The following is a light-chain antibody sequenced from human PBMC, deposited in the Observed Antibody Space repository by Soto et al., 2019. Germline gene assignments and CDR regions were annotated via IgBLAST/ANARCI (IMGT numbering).Light chain of an antibody. V-gene: IGKV3-20*01. CDR3: QQYGTSPPLT. CDR2: DTS. J-gene: IGKJ4*01. Sequence: EIVVTQSPATLSVSPGGRVTLSCRASQSVSSSLAWYQQRPGQAPRLLIYDTSTRAAGIAARFSGTGSATDFTLTISRLEPEDFAVYYCQQYGTSPPLTFGGGTKVDIK. CDR1: QSVSSS.